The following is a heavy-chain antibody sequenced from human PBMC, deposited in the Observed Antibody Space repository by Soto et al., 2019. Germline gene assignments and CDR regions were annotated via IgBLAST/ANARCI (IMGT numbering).Heavy chain of an antibody. Sequence: NPSETLSLTCAVYGGSFSGYYWSWIRQPPGKGLEWIGEINHSGSTNYNPSLKSRVTISVDTSKNQFSLKPSSVTAADTAVYYCARGGGRGSSWYGRKTANWFDPWGQGTLVTVSS. CDR1: GGSFSGYY. D-gene: IGHD6-13*01. CDR3: ARGGGRGSSWYGRKTANWFDP. CDR2: INHSGST. J-gene: IGHJ5*02. V-gene: IGHV4-34*01.